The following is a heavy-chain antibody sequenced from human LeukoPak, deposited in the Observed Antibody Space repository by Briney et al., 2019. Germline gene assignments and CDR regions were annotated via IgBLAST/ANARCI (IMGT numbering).Heavy chain of an antibody. CDR2: ISGSGGST. CDR1: GFTFSSYA. D-gene: IGHD3-10*01. V-gene: IGHV3-23*01. Sequence: GGSLRLSCAASGFTFSSYAMSWVRHAPGRGLEWVLAISGSGGSTYYADSVKGRFTISRDNSKNTLYLQMNSLRAEDTAVYYCAKERRLLWFGEPYYFDYWGQGTLVTVSS. CDR3: AKERRLLWFGEPYYFDY. J-gene: IGHJ4*02.